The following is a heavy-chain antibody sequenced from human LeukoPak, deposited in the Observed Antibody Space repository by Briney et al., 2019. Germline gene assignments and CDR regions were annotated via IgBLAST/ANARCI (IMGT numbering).Heavy chain of an antibody. J-gene: IGHJ4*02. CDR2: IYWHDDK. V-gene: IGHV2-5*05. D-gene: IGHD3-9*01. CDR3: AHSSFDILTGPFDY. CDR1: GISLSSSGVA. Sequence: SGPTLVNPTHTLTLTFTFSGISLSSSGVAVCCIRQPPGKALEWLALIYWHDDKRYGPSLESRLTITKDNSKNQVVFTMSHMDPVDTATYYCAHSSFDILTGPFDYWGQGTLVTVSS.